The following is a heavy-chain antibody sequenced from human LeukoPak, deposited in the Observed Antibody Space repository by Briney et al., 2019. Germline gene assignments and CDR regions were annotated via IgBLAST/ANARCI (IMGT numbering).Heavy chain of an antibody. Sequence: ASVKVSCKASGYTFTSYGISWVRQAPGQGLEWMGWISAYNGNTNYAQKLQGRVTMTTDTSTSTAYMELRSLRSDDTAVYYCARDLGTPYSGSYYYYYGMDVWGQGTTVTVSS. CDR1: GYTFTSYG. CDR2: ISAYNGNT. J-gene: IGHJ6*02. CDR3: ARDLGTPYSGSYYYYYGMDV. D-gene: IGHD1-26*01. V-gene: IGHV1-18*01.